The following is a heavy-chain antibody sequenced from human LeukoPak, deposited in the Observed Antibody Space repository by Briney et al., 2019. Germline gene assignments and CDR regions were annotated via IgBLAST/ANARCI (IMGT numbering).Heavy chain of an antibody. V-gene: IGHV3-30-3*01. J-gene: IGHJ4*02. CDR3: ARDLGASVVTAGPDY. CDR2: ISHGDGNNK. D-gene: IGHD2-21*02. Sequence: GSLRLSCAGSGFTFTTSCFHWVRQAPGKGLEWVAFISHGDGNNKFYADSVKGRFTISRDDSKNTLFLQMNSLRLEDTAMYYCARDLGASVVTAGPDYWGQGTLVTVSS. CDR1: GFTFTTSC.